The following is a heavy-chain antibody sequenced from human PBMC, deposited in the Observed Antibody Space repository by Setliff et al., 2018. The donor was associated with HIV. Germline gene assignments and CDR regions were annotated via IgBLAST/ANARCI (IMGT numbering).Heavy chain of an antibody. CDR2: ISVHNGNT. CDR1: GYTFTDYF. D-gene: IGHD3-3*01. V-gene: IGHV1-18*04. CDR3: TRALRITIFGGSGYYFDY. Sequence: GASVKVSCKSSGYTFTDYFMHWVRQAPGQGLEWMGWISVHNGNTNYAEKFQGRVTMTTDTYTRTAYMELNSLKTEDTAVYYCTRALRITIFGGSGYYFDYWGQGTLVTVSS. J-gene: IGHJ4*02.